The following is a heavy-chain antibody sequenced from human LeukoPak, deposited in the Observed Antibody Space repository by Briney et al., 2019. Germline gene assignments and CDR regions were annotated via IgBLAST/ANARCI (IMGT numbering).Heavy chain of an antibody. CDR3: ARDWDGSGWPIDY. V-gene: IGHV3-7*05. Sequence: GGSLRLSCAASGFTFSRYWMSWVRQAPGKGLEWVANIKTDGSEKYYVDSLKGRFIISRDSAKNSLYLQMNSLRAEDTAVYYCARDWDGSGWPIDYWGQGTLVTVSS. CDR2: IKTDGSEK. CDR1: GFTFSRYW. J-gene: IGHJ4*02. D-gene: IGHD6-19*01.